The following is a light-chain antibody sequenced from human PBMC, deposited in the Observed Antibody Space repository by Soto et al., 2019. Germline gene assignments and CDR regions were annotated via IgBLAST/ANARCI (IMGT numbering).Light chain of an antibody. CDR1: QSVNSN. CDR3: QPYNNWPT. V-gene: IGKV3-15*01. Sequence: EIVMTQSPATLSVSPGERATLSCRASQSVNSNLDWYQHKPGQAPLLLIYGASTRATGVPAGFSGRGSGTDFILTVSSLPSEEVAVYFCQPYNNWPTFGQGTKVEIK. J-gene: IGKJ1*01. CDR2: GAS.